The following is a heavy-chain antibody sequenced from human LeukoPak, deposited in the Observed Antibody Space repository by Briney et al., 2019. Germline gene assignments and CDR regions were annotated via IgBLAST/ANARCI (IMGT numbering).Heavy chain of an antibody. D-gene: IGHD1-26*01. J-gene: IGHJ4*02. Sequence: GGSLRLSCAASGFTFSSYGMHWVRQAPGKGLEWVAFIRYDGSNKYYADSVKGRFTISRDNSKNTLYLQMNSLRAEDTAVYYCAKDQWELLPPTFGDYWGQGTLVTVSS. V-gene: IGHV3-30*02. CDR1: GFTFSSYG. CDR3: AKDQWELLPPTFGDY. CDR2: IRYDGSNK.